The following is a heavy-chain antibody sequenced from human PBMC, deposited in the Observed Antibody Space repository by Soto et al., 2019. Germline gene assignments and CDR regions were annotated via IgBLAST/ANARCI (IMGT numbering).Heavy chain of an antibody. J-gene: IGHJ5*02. CDR3: ARHPSDFWFDP. CDR2: IYYSGST. V-gene: IGHV4-39*01. Sequence: QLQLQESGPGLVKPSETLSLTCSVSGGSISSSSYFWGWIRQPPGKGLEWIGSIYYSGSTYYNPSLKSRVTVSVDTSKNQFSLKLSSVTAADTAEYYCARHPSDFWFDPWGQGTLVTVSS. D-gene: IGHD2-21*02. CDR1: GGSISSSSYF.